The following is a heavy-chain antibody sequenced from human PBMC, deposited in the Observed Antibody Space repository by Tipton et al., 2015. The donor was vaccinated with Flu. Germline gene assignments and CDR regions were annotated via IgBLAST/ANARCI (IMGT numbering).Heavy chain of an antibody. J-gene: IGHJ1*01. V-gene: IGHV3-74*01. Sequence: SLRLSCVASEFTFSIYWMHWVRQAPGKGLVWVSRISGDGRSTSYADSVKGRFTISRDNAKNTLYLQMNSLRAEDTAVYYCASQHPNPDSSSVAAVQHLGQGTLVTVSS. CDR2: ISGDGRST. CDR1: EFTFSIYW. D-gene: IGHD6-13*01. CDR3: ASQHPNPDSSSVAAVQH.